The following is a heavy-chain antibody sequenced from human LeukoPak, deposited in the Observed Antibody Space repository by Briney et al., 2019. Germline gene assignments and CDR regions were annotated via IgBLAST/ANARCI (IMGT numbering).Heavy chain of an antibody. CDR2: VSVNGGTT. Sequence: GGSLRLSCAASGFTFSSCALSWVRQAPGEGLEGVSTVSVNGGTTYYADSVKGRFTISRDNPKNTLYVQKNSLRAEDSGVYYCARDTYEPLLIDFWGQGTMATVSS. D-gene: IGHD2-15*01. CDR1: GFTFSSCA. V-gene: IGHV3-23*01. J-gene: IGHJ4*02. CDR3: ARDTYEPLLIDF.